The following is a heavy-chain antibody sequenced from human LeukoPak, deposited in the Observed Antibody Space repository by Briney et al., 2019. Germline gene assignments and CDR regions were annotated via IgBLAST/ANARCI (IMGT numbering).Heavy chain of an antibody. D-gene: IGHD2-15*01. Sequence: GGSLRLSCAASGFTFSSYSMNWVRQAPGKGLXXXXXXXXXSSYIYYADSVKGRFTISRDNAKNSLYLQMNSLRAEDTAVYYCARAVVVVAATAYYYYGMDVWGQGTTVTVSS. CDR3: ARAVVVVAATAYYYYGMDV. CDR2: XXXXSSYI. V-gene: IGHV3-21*01. J-gene: IGHJ6*02. CDR1: GFTFSSYS.